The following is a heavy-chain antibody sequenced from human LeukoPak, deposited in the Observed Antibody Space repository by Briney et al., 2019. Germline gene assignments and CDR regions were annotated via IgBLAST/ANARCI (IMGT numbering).Heavy chain of an antibody. CDR3: AKDLSGYCSGGSCYPG. V-gene: IGHV3-30*18. D-gene: IGHD2-15*01. J-gene: IGHJ4*02. Sequence: GGSLRLSCAASGFTFSSYGMHWVRQAPGKGLEWVAVISYDGSNKYYADSVKGRFTISRDNSKNTLYLQMNSLRAEDTAVYYCAKDLSGYCSGGSCYPGWGQGTLVTVSS. CDR2: ISYDGSNK. CDR1: GFTFSSYG.